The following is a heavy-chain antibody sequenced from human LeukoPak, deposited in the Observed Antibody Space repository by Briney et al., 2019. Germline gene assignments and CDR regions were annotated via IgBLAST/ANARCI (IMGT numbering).Heavy chain of an antibody. Sequence: SGTLSLTCAVSGGSISSSNWWSWVRQPPGKGLEWIGEIYHSGSTNYNPSLKSRVTISVDKSKNQFSLKLSSVTAADTAVYYCARVPSGSYYYYYGMDVWGQGTTVTVSS. J-gene: IGHJ6*02. V-gene: IGHV4-4*02. CDR3: ARVPSGSYYYYYGMDV. CDR2: IYHSGST. D-gene: IGHD1-26*01. CDR1: GGSISSSNW.